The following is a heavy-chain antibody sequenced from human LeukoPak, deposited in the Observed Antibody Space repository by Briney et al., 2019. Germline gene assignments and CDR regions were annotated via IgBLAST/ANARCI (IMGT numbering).Heavy chain of an antibody. V-gene: IGHV3-48*02. J-gene: IGHJ4*02. CDR1: GFTFSSFS. D-gene: IGHD3-22*01. CDR3: ARSLLLGTSVDY. CDR2: ISGSSSTI. Sequence: GGSLRLSSAASGFTFSSFSMNWVRQAPGKGLEWVSYISGSSSTIYYADSVKGRFTISRDNAKNSLYLQMNSLRDEDTAVYYCARSLLLGTSVDYWGQGTLVTVSS.